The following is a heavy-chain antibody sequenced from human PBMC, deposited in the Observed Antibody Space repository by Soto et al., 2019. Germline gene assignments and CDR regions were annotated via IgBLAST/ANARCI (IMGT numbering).Heavy chain of an antibody. V-gene: IGHV1-69*08. J-gene: IGHJ2*01. CDR1: GGTFSSYT. D-gene: IGHD1-1*01. CDR2: IIPLLDVA. CDR3: ARDREMVTTRRWWYLDL. Sequence: QVQLVQSGAEVKKPGSSVKVSCKASGGTFSSYTLSWVRQAPGQGLEWMGRIIPLLDVANYAQKFQGRVTITADKSTSTAYMELSSLRSEDTAVYYCARDREMVTTRRWWYLDLWGRGTLVTVSS.